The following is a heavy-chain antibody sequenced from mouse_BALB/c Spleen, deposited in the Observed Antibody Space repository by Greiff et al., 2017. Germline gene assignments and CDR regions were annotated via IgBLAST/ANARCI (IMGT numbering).Heavy chain of an antibody. V-gene: IGHV1S29*02. Sequence: EVQLQQSGPELVKPGASVKISCKASGYTFTDYNMHWVKQSHGKSLEWIGYIYPYNGGTGYNQKFKSKATLSVDNSSSTAYMELRSLTSEDSAVYYCARGDDYSYYAMDYWGQGTSVTVSS. CDR1: GYTFTDYN. CDR2: IYPYNGGT. D-gene: IGHD2-4*01. J-gene: IGHJ4*01. CDR3: ARGDDYSYYAMDY.